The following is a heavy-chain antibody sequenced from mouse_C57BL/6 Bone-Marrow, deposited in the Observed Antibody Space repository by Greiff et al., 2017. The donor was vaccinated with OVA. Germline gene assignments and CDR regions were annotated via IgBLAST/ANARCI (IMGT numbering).Heavy chain of an antibody. Sequence: EVQLQQSGPVLVKPGASVKMSCKASGYTFTDYYMNWVKQSHGKSLEWIGVINPYNGGTSYNQKFKGKATLTVDKSSSTAYMELNSLTSEDSAVDYCARKGYDDYDWFAYWGQGTLVTVSA. J-gene: IGHJ3*01. CDR1: GYTFTDYY. CDR3: ARKGYDDYDWFAY. D-gene: IGHD2-3*01. CDR2: INPYNGGT. V-gene: IGHV1-19*01.